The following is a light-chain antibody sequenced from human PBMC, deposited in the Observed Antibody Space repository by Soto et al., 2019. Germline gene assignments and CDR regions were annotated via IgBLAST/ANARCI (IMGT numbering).Light chain of an antibody. CDR1: EGVINNY. J-gene: IGKJ4*01. V-gene: IGKV3-20*01. Sequence: CGFGEGVINNYLAWYQQKPGQAPRLLIYDSSTRATGIPDSFSGSGSGIDFTAVTTFLQPGASEVYHFQPYCGHAQPFGGGTKVDIK. CDR3: QPYCGHAQP. CDR2: DSS.